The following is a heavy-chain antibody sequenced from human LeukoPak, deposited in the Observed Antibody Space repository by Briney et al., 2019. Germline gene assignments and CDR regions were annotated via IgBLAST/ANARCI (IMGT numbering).Heavy chain of an antibody. D-gene: IGHD1-26*01. Sequence: GGSLRLSCAASGFTFSSYAMSWVRQAQGKGLEGVALTWYDGSNKNYADSVKGRFTISRDNPKNTLYLQINSLRGEDTAVYYCARGGLTIAEATTSWYLDYWGQGTLVTVSS. J-gene: IGHJ4*02. V-gene: IGHV3-33*08. CDR1: GFTFSSYA. CDR2: TWYDGSNK. CDR3: ARGGLTIAEATTSWYLDY.